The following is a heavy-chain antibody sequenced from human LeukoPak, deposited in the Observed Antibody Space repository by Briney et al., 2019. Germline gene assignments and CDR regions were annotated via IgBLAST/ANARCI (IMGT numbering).Heavy chain of an antibody. D-gene: IGHD3-10*01. CDR3: AKEDTVVRGVFDY. J-gene: IGHJ4*02. Sequence: GGSLRLSCAASGFTFSSYGMHWVRQAPGKGLEWVAFIRYDGSNKYYADSVKGRFTISRDNSKNTLYLQMNSLRAEDTAVYYCAKEDTVVRGVFDYWGQGTLVTVSS. CDR2: IRYDGSNK. CDR1: GFTFSSYG. V-gene: IGHV3-30*02.